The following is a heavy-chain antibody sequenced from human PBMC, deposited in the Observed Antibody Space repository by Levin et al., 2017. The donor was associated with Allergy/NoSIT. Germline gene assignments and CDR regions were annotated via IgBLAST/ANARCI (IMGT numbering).Heavy chain of an antibody. V-gene: IGHV4-39*01. CDR1: GGSISSSSYY. CDR2: IYYSGST. D-gene: IGHD3-16*01. J-gene: IGHJ2*01. CDR3: ARRMGDPTMVYWYFDL. Sequence: SETLSLTCTVSGGSISSSSYYWGWIRQPPGKGLEWIGSIYYSGSTYYNPSLKSRVTISVDTSKNQFSLKLSSVTAADTAVYYCARRMGDPTMVYWYFDLWGRGTLVTVSS.